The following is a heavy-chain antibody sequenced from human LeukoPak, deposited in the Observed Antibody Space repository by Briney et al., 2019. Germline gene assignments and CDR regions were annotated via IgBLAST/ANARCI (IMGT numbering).Heavy chain of an antibody. CDR2: IWYDVIKK. D-gene: IGHD3-9*01. J-gene: IGHJ4*02. CDR1: LFTFSSYA. V-gene: IGHV3-33*01. CDR3: GRAGALRYFDWLS. Sequence: GTSLRLSCAPSLFTFSSYAMHCVLQAPGKGREWGALIWYDVIKKYYPDSVKGRFNIYRDNYKNTLYLEMNGVRAEDPAVYYCGRAGALRYFDWLSWGQGTLVTVSS.